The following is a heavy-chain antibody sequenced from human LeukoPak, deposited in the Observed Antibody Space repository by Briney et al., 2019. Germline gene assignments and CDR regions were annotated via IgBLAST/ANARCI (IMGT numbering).Heavy chain of an antibody. CDR2: LYSGGAA. CDR1: GFSVRDNY. Sequence: GGSLRLSCAVSGFSVRDNYLNWVRQTPGGGLECVSVLYSGGAAYYADSVKGRFTISRDNAKNSLYLQMNSLRAEDTAVYYCAVVDYWGQGTLVTVSS. CDR3: AVVDY. J-gene: IGHJ4*02. D-gene: IGHD2-15*01. V-gene: IGHV3-53*01.